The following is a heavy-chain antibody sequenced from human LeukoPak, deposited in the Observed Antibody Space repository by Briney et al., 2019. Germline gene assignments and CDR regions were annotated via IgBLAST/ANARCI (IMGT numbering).Heavy chain of an antibody. J-gene: IGHJ5*02. V-gene: IGHV1-3*01. CDR2: INAGNGNT. CDR3: ARERARVAWFDP. CDR1: GYTFTGYY. Sequence: ASVKVSCKASGYTFTGYYMHWVRQAPGQGLEWMGWINAGNGNTKYSQKFQGRVTITRDTSASTAYMELSSLRSEDTAVYYCARERARVAWFDPWGQGTQVTVSS.